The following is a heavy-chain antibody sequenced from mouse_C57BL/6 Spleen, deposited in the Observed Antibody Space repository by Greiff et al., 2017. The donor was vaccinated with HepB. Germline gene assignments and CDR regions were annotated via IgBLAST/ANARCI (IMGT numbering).Heavy chain of an antibody. CDR3: ARWDYYGSSYWYCDV. J-gene: IGHJ1*03. CDR2: INPNNGGT. CDR1: GYTFTDYY. V-gene: IGHV1-26*01. D-gene: IGHD1-1*01. Sequence: EVQLQQSGPELVKPGASVKISCKASGYTFTDYYMNWVKQSHGKSLEWIGDINPNNGGTSYNQKFKGKATLTVDKSSSTAYMELRSLTSEDSAVYCCARWDYYGSSYWYCDVWGTGTTVTVSS.